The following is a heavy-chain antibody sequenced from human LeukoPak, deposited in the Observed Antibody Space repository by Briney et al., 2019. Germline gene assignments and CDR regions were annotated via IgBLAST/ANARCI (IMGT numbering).Heavy chain of an antibody. V-gene: IGHV4-34*01. D-gene: IGHD3-22*01. J-gene: IGHJ3*02. CDR1: VGSFSGYY. CDR2: INHSGGT. Sequence: SETLSLTCAVYVGSFSGYYWSWIRQIPGKGLEWIGEINHSGGTNYNPSLKSRVTISVDKSKNQFSLKLSSVTAADTAVYYCAREGGGYYDSSALKAFDIWGQGTMVTVSS. CDR3: AREGGGYYDSSALKAFDI.